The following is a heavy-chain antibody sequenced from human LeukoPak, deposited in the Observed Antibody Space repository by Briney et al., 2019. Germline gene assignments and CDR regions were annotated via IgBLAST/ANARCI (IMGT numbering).Heavy chain of an antibody. CDR2: FSGNGGST. Sequence: GGSLRLSCAVSGFSFSTYGMSWVRQAPGKGLEWVSTFSGNGGSTYSADSVKGRFTISRDNSKNTLYLQMNSLRAEDTAVYYCAKDRDSSGRYDAFDFWGQGTMVTVSS. J-gene: IGHJ3*01. CDR1: GFSFSTYG. V-gene: IGHV3-23*01. CDR3: AKDRDSSGRYDAFDF. D-gene: IGHD6-19*01.